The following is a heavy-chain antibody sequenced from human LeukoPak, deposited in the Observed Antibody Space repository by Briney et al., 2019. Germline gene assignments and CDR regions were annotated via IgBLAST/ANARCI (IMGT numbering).Heavy chain of an antibody. J-gene: IGHJ5*02. CDR1: GFTFSSYA. D-gene: IGHD6-13*01. CDR3: AKVAYSSSWPNWFDP. Sequence: GGSLRPSCAASGFTFSSYAMSWVRQAPGKGREWVSCISGSGGSTYYADSVKGRFTISRDNSKNTLYLQMNSLRAEDTAVYYCAKVAYSSSWPNWFDPWGQGTLVTVSS. CDR2: ISGSGGST. V-gene: IGHV3-23*01.